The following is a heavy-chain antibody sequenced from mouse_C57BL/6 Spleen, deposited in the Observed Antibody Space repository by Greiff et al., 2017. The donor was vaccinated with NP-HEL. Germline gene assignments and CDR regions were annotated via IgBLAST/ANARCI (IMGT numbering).Heavy chain of an antibody. Sequence: VKLLESGAELVKPGASVKLSCKASGYTFSEYTIHWVKQRSGQGLEWIGWFYPGSGSIKYNEKFKDKATLTADKSSSTVYMELSRLTSEDSAVYFCARHEDDYDEEVAWFAYWGQGTLVTVSS. D-gene: IGHD2-4*01. CDR2: FYPGSGSI. V-gene: IGHV1-62-2*01. CDR1: GYTFSEYT. J-gene: IGHJ3*01. CDR3: ARHEDDYDEEVAWFAY.